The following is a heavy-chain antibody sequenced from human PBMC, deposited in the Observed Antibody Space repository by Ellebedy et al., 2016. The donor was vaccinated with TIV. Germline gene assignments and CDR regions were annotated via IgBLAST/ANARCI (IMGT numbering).Heavy chain of an antibody. D-gene: IGHD3-10*01. CDR1: GFTVSSNY. J-gene: IGHJ4*02. V-gene: IGHV3-53*04. CDR3: ARDRRDYYGSGSHNSYFDY. CDR2: IYSGGST. Sequence: GESLKISCAASGFTVSSNYMSWVRQAPGKGLEWVSVIYSGGSTYYADSVKGRFTISRHNSKNTLYLQMNSLRAEDTAVYYCARDRRDYYGSGSHNSYFDYWGQGTLVTVSS.